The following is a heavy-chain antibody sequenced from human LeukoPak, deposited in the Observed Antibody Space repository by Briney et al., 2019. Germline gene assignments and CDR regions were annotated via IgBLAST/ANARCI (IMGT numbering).Heavy chain of an antibody. CDR1: GYSISSGYY. CDR3: ATVLLWFGEFIPGAFDI. V-gene: IGHV4-38-2*01. J-gene: IGHJ3*02. CDR2: IYHSGST. Sequence: PSGTLSLTCAVSGYSISSGYYWGWIRQPPGKGLEWIGSIYHSGSTYYNPSLKSRVTISVDTSKNQFSLKLSSVTAADTAVYYCATVLLWFGEFIPGAFDIWGQGTMVTVSS. D-gene: IGHD3-10*01.